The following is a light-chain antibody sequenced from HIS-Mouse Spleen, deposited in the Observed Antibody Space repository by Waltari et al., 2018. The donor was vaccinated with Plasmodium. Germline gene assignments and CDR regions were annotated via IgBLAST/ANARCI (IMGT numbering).Light chain of an antibody. Sequence: EIVLTQSPGTLSLSPGERVTLSCRASQSVSSSYLAWYQQKPGQAPRHLIYGASSRATGIPDRFSGSGSGTDFTLTISRLEPEDFAVYYCQQYGSSPYTFGQGTKLEIK. V-gene: IGKV3-20*01. CDR1: QSVSSSY. CDR3: QQYGSSPYT. J-gene: IGKJ2*01. CDR2: GAS.